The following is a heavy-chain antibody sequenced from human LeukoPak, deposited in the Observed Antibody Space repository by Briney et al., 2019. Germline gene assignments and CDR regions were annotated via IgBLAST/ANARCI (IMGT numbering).Heavy chain of an antibody. CDR1: GYSISSGYY. J-gene: IGHJ5*02. CDR2: IYHSGSI. CDR3: AGYQLPMGWFDP. D-gene: IGHD2-2*01. Sequence: SETLSLTCAVSGYSISSGYYWGWIRQPPGKGLEWIGGIYHSGSIYYNPSLKSRVPISVDTSNNQFSLKLSAVTAADTAVYYCAGYQLPMGWFDPWGQGTLVTVSS. V-gene: IGHV4-38-2*01.